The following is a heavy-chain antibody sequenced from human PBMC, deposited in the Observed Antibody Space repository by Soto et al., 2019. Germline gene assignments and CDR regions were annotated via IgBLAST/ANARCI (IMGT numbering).Heavy chain of an antibody. CDR3: ARLRGYSGYDYPYYFDY. V-gene: IGHV1-69*06. Sequence: QVQLVQSGAEVKKPGSSVKVSCKASGGTLSSYAISWVRQAPGQGLEWMGGIIPIFGTANYAQKFQGRVTITADKSTSTGYMELSSLRSEDTAVYYCARLRGYSGYDYPYYFDYWGQGTLVTVSS. CDR2: IIPIFGTA. CDR1: GGTLSSYA. J-gene: IGHJ4*02. D-gene: IGHD5-12*01.